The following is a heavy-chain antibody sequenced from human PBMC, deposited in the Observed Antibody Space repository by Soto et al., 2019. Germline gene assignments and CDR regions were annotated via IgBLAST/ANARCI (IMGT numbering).Heavy chain of an antibody. J-gene: IGHJ3*02. D-gene: IGHD1-1*01. CDR2: MSHSGGT. CDR1: GGFVSSGSYY. Sequence: QVQLQQWGAGLLKPSETLSLTCAVYGGFVSSGSYYWSWIRQPPGKRLEWIGEMSHSGGTHFNPSLKSRVTISVHTSKNQFSLKMSAVTAADTALYYCARVERGTATTVVDAFDICGPGTMVTVSS. CDR3: ARVERGTATTVVDAFDI. V-gene: IGHV4-34*01.